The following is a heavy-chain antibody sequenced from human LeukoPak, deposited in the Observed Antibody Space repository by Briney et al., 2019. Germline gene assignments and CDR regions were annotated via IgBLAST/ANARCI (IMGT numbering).Heavy chain of an antibody. CDR3: AKLGTYWYFDV. J-gene: IGHJ2*01. CDR1: GFAFNLYG. Sequence: GGSLSLSCAASGFAFNLYGMDWVRQAPAKGLEWVSGISGSAVGTYYADSVKGRFTISRDNPKNVLSLQMNNLRGEDTAVYFCAKLGTYWYFDVWGRGTLVTVSS. D-gene: IGHD3-16*01. V-gene: IGHV3-23*01. CDR2: ISGSAVGT.